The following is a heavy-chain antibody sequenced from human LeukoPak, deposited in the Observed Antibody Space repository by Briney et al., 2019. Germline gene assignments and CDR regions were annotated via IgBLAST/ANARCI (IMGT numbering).Heavy chain of an antibody. Sequence: ASVKVSCKASGYTFTSYAMHWVRQAPGQRLEWMGWINAGNGNTKYSQEFQGRVTITRDTSASTAYMELSSLRSEDMAVYYCARDHYDSSGYYYDYWGQGTLVTVSS. CDR3: ARDHYDSSGYYYDY. CDR2: INAGNGNT. V-gene: IGHV1-3*03. CDR1: GYTFTSYA. D-gene: IGHD3-22*01. J-gene: IGHJ4*02.